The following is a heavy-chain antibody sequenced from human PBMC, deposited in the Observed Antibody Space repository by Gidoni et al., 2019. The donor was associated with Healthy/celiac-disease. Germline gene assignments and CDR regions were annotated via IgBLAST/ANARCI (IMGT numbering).Heavy chain of an antibody. D-gene: IGHD6-6*01. CDR3: ATSSSLDY. Sequence: QVQLVEAAGGVVQPGGSLSLSCDAAGFTFSSYGMHWVRPAPGKGLEWVAFIRYDGSNKYYADSVKGRFTISIDNSNNTLYLQMNSLRAEDTAVYYCATSSSLDYWGQGTLVTVSS. J-gene: IGHJ4*02. V-gene: IGHV3-30*02. CDR2: IRYDGSNK. CDR1: GFTFSSYG.